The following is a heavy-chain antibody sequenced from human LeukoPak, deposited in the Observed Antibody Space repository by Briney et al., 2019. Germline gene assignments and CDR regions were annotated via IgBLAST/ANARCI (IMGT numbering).Heavy chain of an antibody. CDR1: GFAFSSYG. CDR3: AKGTQLWPYEYYFDY. V-gene: IGHV3-33*06. J-gene: IGHJ4*02. CDR2: IWYDGSKK. Sequence: GGSLRLSCAASGFAFSSYGMHWVRQAPGKGLEWVALIWYDGSKKYYADSVKGRFTISRDNSKNTLYLQMNSLRAEDTAVYYCAKGTQLWPYEYYFDYWGQGTLVTVSS. D-gene: IGHD5-18*01.